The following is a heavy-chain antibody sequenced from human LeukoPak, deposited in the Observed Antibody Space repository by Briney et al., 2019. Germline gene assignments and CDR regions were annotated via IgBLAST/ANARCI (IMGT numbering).Heavy chain of an antibody. D-gene: IGHD6-19*01. Sequence: GGSLRLSCAASGVTFSSDGMHWVRQAPGKGLEWVAFISYDGSNKYYADSVKGRFTISRDNSKNTLYLQMNSLRAEDTAVYYCASAQYSSGWYGYYYYGMDVWGQGTTVTVSS. CDR3: ASAQYSSGWYGYYYYGMDV. CDR2: ISYDGSNK. V-gene: IGHV3-30*03. CDR1: GVTFSSDG. J-gene: IGHJ6*02.